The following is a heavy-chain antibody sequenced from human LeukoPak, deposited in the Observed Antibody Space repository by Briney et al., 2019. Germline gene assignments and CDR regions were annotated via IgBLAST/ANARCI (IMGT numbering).Heavy chain of an antibody. CDR3: ARYGFWRGYFDS. Sequence: SETLSLTCSVSGGSISCQYWTWIRQPPGKGLEWIGYIYYIGSTHYNPPLESRVTMSVDSSNNQFPLELISVTAADSAVYYWARYGFWRGYFDSWGEGALVTVSS. V-gene: IGHV4-59*11. D-gene: IGHD3-3*01. J-gene: IGHJ4*02. CDR2: IYYIGST. CDR1: GGSISCQY.